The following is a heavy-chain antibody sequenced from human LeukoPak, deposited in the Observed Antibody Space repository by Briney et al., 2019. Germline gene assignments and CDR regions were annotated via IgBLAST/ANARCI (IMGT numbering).Heavy chain of an antibody. J-gene: IGHJ4*02. CDR3: AKEAAIRTYYYGSGSYSYFDY. CDR2: ISYDGSNR. D-gene: IGHD3-10*01. CDR1: GFTFSSYG. V-gene: IGHV3-30*18. Sequence: GGSLRLSCAASGFTFSSYGMHWVRQAPGKGLEWVAVISYDGSNRYYADSVKGRFTISRDTSKNTLYLQMNGLRAEDTAVYYCAKEAAIRTYYYGSGSYSYFDYWGQGTLVTVSS.